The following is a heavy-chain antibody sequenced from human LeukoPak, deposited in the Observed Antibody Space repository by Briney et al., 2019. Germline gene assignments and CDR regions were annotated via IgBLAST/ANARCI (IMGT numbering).Heavy chain of an antibody. D-gene: IGHD6-19*01. CDR1: GFTFSSYE. Sequence: PGGSLRLSCAASGFTFSSYEMNWVRQAPGKGLEWVSYISSSSSTIYYADSVKGRFTISRDNAKNSLYLQMNSLRAEDTAVYYCARHPDSSGWFPYYYYMDVWGKGTTVTVSS. V-gene: IGHV3-48*01. CDR2: ISSSSSTI. J-gene: IGHJ6*03. CDR3: ARHPDSSGWFPYYYYMDV.